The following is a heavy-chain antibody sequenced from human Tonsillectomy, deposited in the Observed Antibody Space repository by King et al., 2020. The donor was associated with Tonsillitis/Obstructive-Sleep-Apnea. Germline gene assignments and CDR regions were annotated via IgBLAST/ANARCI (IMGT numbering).Heavy chain of an antibody. J-gene: IGHJ5*01. V-gene: IGHV3-23*04. CDR1: GLTFSSYA. D-gene: IGHD4-17*01. CDR2: ISGSVGST. CDR3: AKGTVYGAVTWFDS. Sequence: QLVESGGGLVQPGGSLRLSCAASGLTFSSYAMNWVRQSPGKGLEEVSAISGSVGSTFYADSVKGRLTISRDNSKNTLDLQMNRQRAEDTAVYYCAKGTVYGAVTWFDSWGQGTLVTVSS.